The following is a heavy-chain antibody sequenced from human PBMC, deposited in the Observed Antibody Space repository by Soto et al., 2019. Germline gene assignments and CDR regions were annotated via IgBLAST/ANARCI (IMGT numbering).Heavy chain of an antibody. D-gene: IGHD3-10*01. CDR1: GFSLSTSGVG. V-gene: IGHV2-5*02. CDR2: IYWDDDK. CDR3: AHRKYYYGSGDNWFDP. Sequence: SGPTLVNPTQTLTLTCTFSGFSLSTSGVGVGWIRQPPGKALEWLALIYWDDDKRYSPSLKSRLTITKDTSKNQVVLTMTNMDPVDTATYYCAHRKYYYGSGDNWFDPWGQGTQVTVYS. J-gene: IGHJ5*02.